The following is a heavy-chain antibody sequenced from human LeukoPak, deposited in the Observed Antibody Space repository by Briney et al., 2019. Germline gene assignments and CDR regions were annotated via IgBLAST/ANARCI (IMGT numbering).Heavy chain of an antibody. J-gene: IGHJ3*02. CDR2: INPNSGGT. D-gene: IGHD1-14*01. Sequence: ASVKVSCKTSGYTFTGYYIHWVRQAPGQGLEWMGWINPNSGGTNYAQKFQGRVTMTRDTSISTAYMELSRLRSDDTAVYYCARVEPTGAFDIWGQGTMVTVSS. CDR3: ARVEPTGAFDI. CDR1: GYTFTGYY. V-gene: IGHV1-2*02.